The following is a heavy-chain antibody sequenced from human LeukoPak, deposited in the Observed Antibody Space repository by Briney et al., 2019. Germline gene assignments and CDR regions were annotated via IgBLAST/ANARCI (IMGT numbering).Heavy chain of an antibody. J-gene: IGHJ4*02. V-gene: IGHV3-30*18. CDR3: AKDSAVVTAIPHYYFDY. D-gene: IGHD2-21*02. Sequence: PGGSLRLSCAASGFTFSSYGMHWVRQAPGKGLEWVAVISYDGSNKYYADSVKGRFTISRDNSKNTLYLQMNSLRAEDTAVYYCAKDSAVVTAIPHYYFDYWGQGTLVTVSS. CDR1: GFTFSSYG. CDR2: ISYDGSNK.